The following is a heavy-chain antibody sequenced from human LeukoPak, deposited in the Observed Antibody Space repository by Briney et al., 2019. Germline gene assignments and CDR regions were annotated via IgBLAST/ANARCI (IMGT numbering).Heavy chain of an antibody. CDR3: ARGTYGDY. Sequence: ASVKVSCKASGYTFTTYGITWVRQAPGQGLEWMGWVSTYNGNTNYAQKLQGRVTMTTDTSTSTAYMDLRSLRSDDTAVYYCARGTYGDYWGQGTLVTVSS. V-gene: IGHV1-18*01. CDR1: GYTFTTYG. CDR2: VSTYNGNT. J-gene: IGHJ4*02. D-gene: IGHD4-17*01.